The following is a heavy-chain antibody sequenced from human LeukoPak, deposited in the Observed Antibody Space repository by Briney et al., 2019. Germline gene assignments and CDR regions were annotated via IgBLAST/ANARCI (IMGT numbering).Heavy chain of an antibody. J-gene: IGHJ4*02. CDR3: ARPMGATTPYYFDY. CDR2: ISSSSSYI. V-gene: IGHV3-21*01. D-gene: IGHD1-26*01. CDR1: GFTFGHYA. Sequence: GGSLRLSCAASGFTFGHYAMGWVRQAPGKGLEWVSSISSSSSYIYYADSVKGRFTISRDNAKNSLYLQMNSLRAEDTAVYYCARPMGATTPYYFDYWGQGTLVTVSS.